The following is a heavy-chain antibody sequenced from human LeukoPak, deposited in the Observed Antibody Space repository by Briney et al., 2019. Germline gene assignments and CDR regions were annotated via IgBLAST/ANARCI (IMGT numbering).Heavy chain of an antibody. Sequence: SETLSLSCTVSGGSIGTYYWSWIRQPPGKGLELIGYMYDSGSTNYNPSLKSRVTISVDTSKNQFSLRLTSVTAADTAVYYCARRVGATDYFDYWGQGTLVTVSS. CDR3: ARRVGATDYFDY. V-gene: IGHV4-59*01. CDR1: GGSIGTYY. J-gene: IGHJ4*02. D-gene: IGHD1-26*01. CDR2: MYDSGST.